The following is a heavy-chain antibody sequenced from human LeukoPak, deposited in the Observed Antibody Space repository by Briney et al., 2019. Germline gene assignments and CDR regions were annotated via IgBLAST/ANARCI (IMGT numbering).Heavy chain of an antibody. D-gene: IGHD1-1*01. CDR2: ISAYNGNT. Sequence: ASVKVSCKASGYTFTSYGISWVRQAPGQGLKWMGWISAYNGNTNYAQKLQGRVTMTTDTSTSTAYMELRSLRSDDTAVYYCARVIGTTGTTGGEGDYFDYWGQGTLVTVSS. V-gene: IGHV1-18*04. J-gene: IGHJ4*02. CDR1: GYTFTSYG. CDR3: ARVIGTTGTTGGEGDYFDY.